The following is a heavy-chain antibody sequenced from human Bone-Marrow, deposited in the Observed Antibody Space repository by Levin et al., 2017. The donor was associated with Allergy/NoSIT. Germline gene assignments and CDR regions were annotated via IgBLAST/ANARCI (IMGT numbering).Heavy chain of an antibody. D-gene: IGHD3-10*01. CDR2: INWNGGST. Sequence: QPGGSLRLSCAASGFTFDDYVMSWVRQAPGKGLEWVSGINWNGGSTGYADSVKGRFSIFRDNAKNSLFLQMDSLRAEGTAFYYCARGMAGSGSYYNSHELDFWGQGTLVTVSS. CDR1: GFTFDDYV. V-gene: IGHV3-20*04. CDR3: ARGMAGSGSYYNSHELDF. J-gene: IGHJ4*02.